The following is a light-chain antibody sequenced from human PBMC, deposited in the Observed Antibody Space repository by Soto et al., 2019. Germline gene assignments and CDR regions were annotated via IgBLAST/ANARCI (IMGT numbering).Light chain of an antibody. CDR1: QSVTNW. J-gene: IGKJ1*01. V-gene: IGKV1-5*01. Sequence: DIQMTQSPSTLSASVGDRVTITCRASQSVTNWLAWYQQKPGMAPKLLIYDASNLEGGVPSRFSGSGSGTEFTLTISSLQPDDFATYYCHQYNNYSPWTFGQGTKVAIK. CDR3: HQYNNYSPWT. CDR2: DAS.